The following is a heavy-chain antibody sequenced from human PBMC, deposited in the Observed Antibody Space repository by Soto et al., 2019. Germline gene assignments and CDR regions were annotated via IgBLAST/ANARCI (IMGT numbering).Heavy chain of an antibody. J-gene: IGHJ4*02. Sequence: QVQLVESGGGVVQPGTSLRLSCAASGFTFSTYGMHWVRQAPGKGLDWVALIWYDGSRTHYAESVKGRFTISRDNSKNTLLLQMNSLRVEDTAVYYCAREQIGVAGSTYDYWGQGTLATVSS. V-gene: IGHV3-33*01. D-gene: IGHD6-19*01. CDR1: GFTFSTYG. CDR2: IWYDGSRT. CDR3: AREQIGVAGSTYDY.